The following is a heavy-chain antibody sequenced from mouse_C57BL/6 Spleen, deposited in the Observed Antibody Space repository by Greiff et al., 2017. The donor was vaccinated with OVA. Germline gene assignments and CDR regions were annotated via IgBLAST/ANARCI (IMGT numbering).Heavy chain of an antibody. CDR3: AREGGLSADFAY. CDR2: IYPSDSET. V-gene: IGHV1-61*01. D-gene: IGHD3-1*01. CDR1: GYTFTSYW. Sequence: VQLQQPGAELVRPGSSVKLSCKASGYTFTSYWMDWVKQRPGQGLEWIGNIYPSDSETHYNQKFKDKATLTVDKSSSTAYMQLSSLTSEDSAVEYCAREGGLSADFAYWGQGTTLTVSS. J-gene: IGHJ2*01.